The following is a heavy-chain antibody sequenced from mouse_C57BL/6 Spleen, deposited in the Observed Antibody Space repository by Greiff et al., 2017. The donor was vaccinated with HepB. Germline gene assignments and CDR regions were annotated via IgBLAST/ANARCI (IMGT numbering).Heavy chain of an antibody. V-gene: IGHV1-82*01. CDR2: IYPGDGDT. Sequence: QVQLQQSGPELVKPGASVKISCKASGYAFSSSWMNWVKQRPGKGLEWIGRIYPGDGDTNYNGKFKGKATLTADKSSSTAYMQLSSLTSEDSAVYFCAREVYYGVDYYAMDYWGQGTSVTVSS. J-gene: IGHJ4*01. CDR3: AREVYYGVDYYAMDY. CDR1: GYAFSSSW. D-gene: IGHD1-1*01.